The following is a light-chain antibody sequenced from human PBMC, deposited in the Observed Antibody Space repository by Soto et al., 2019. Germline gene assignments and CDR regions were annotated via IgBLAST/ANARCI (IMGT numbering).Light chain of an antibody. CDR2: EVS. CDR3: SSYTTSITLFV. J-gene: IGLJ1*01. V-gene: IGLV2-14*01. Sequence: QSALTQPASVSGSPGQSITISFTGTSTDVGNYNYVSWYQQHPGKAPKLLIYEVSNRPSGISNRFSGFKSGNTASLTISGLQAEDEADYYCSSYTTSITLFVFGTGTKVTV. CDR1: STDVGNYNY.